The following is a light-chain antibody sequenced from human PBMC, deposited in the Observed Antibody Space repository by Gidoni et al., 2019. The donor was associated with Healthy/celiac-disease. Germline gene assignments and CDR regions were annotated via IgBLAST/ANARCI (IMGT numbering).Light chain of an antibody. Sequence: VLPQPPPPSGTPWQRVPISCSGRTSTSGSNYVYWYQQLPGTAPNLLIYRNNQRPSGVPDRFSGSKSGTSASLAISGLRSEDEADYYCAAWDDSLSGLCVFGTGTKVTVL. CDR1: TSTSGSNY. CDR3: AAWDDSLSGLCV. V-gene: IGLV1-47*01. J-gene: IGLJ1*01. CDR2: RNN.